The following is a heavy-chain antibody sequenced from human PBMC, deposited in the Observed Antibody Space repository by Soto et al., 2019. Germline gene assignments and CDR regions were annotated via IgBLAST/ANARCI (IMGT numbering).Heavy chain of an antibody. CDR3: GSGRGVVGATAPYYYYGLDV. CDR2: IIPIFGTA. D-gene: IGHD1-26*01. CDR1: GRTFSSYA. Sequence: GASVKVSCKASGRTFSSYAINWVRQAPGQGLEWMGGIIPIFGTANYAQKFQGRVTITADESTSTAYMELSSLRSEDTAVYYCGSGRGVVGATAPYYYYGLDVWGQGTTVNVSS. V-gene: IGHV1-69*13. J-gene: IGHJ6*02.